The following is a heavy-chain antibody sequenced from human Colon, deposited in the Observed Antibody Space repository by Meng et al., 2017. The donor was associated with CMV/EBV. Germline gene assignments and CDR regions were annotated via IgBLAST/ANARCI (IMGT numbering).Heavy chain of an antibody. CDR2: FDPEDGET. Sequence: ASVKVSCQVSGYTLTELSMHWVRQAPGKGLEWMGGFDPEDGETIYAQKFQGRVTMTEDTSTDTAYMELSSLRSEDTAVYYCATRPIYCSSTSCYSGGHYYYYYGMDVWGQGTTVTVSS. V-gene: IGHV1-24*01. CDR3: ATRPIYCSSTSCYSGGHYYYYYGMDV. CDR1: GYTLTELS. D-gene: IGHD2-2*02. J-gene: IGHJ6*02.